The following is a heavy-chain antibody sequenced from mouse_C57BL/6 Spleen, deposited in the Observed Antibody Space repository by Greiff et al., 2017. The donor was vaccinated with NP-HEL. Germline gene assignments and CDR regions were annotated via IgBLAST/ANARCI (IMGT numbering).Heavy chain of an antibody. Sequence: EVQVLESGGDLVKPGGSLTLSCAASGFTFSSYGMSWVRQTPDKRLEWVATISRGGSYTYYPDSVKGRFTISRDKAKTTRYLQMSSLKPEDTAMYYYEREGPYYGNYGYDMDYWGQGTSVTVSS. D-gene: IGHD2-1*01. CDR2: ISRGGSYT. CDR1: GFTFSSYG. V-gene: IGHV5-6*01. J-gene: IGHJ4*01. CDR3: EREGPYYGNYGYDMDY.